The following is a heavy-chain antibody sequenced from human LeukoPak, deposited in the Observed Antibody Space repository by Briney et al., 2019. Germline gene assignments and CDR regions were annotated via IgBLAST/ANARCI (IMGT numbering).Heavy chain of an antibody. Sequence: SETLSLTCAVYGGSFSGYYWSWIRQPPGKGLEWIGEINHSGSTNYNPSLKSRVTMSVDTSKNQFSLKLSSVTAADTAVYYCARDLVLYSSGWYPTYYFDYWGQGTLVTVSS. V-gene: IGHV4-34*01. CDR2: INHSGST. J-gene: IGHJ4*02. CDR3: ARDLVLYSSGWYPTYYFDY. CDR1: GGSFSGYY. D-gene: IGHD6-19*01.